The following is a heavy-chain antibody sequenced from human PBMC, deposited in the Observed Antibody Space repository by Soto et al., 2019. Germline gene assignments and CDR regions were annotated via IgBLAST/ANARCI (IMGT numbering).Heavy chain of an antibody. Sequence: SETLSLTCAVYGGSFSGYYLSWIRQPPGKGLEWIGEINHSGSTNYNPSLKSRVTISVDTSKNQFSLKLSSVTAADTAVYYCARGSGYSYGYSWFDPWGQGTLVTVS. CDR3: ARGSGYSYGYSWFDP. CDR2: INHSGST. CDR1: GGSFSGYY. J-gene: IGHJ5*02. D-gene: IGHD5-18*01. V-gene: IGHV4-34*01.